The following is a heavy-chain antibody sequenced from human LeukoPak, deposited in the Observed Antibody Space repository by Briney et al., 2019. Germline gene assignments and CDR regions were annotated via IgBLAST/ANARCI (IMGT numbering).Heavy chain of an antibody. V-gene: IGHV3-23*01. CDR2: ISGSGGST. CDR3: AKGDYGDYVGWFDP. CDR1: GFTFSSYA. Sequence: GGSLRLSCAASGFTFSSYAMSWVREAPGKGLEWVSAISGSGGSTYYADSVKGRFTISRDNSKNTLYLQMNSLRAEDTAVYYCAKGDYGDYVGWFDPWGQGTLVTVSS. J-gene: IGHJ5*02. D-gene: IGHD4-17*01.